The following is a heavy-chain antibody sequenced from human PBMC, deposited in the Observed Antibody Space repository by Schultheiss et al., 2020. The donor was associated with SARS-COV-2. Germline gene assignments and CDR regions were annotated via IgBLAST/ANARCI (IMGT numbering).Heavy chain of an antibody. V-gene: IGHV3-33*01. CDR3: ARGEPDYYGSGSTYYFDY. J-gene: IGHJ4*02. Sequence: GGSLRLSCAASGFTFSSYGMHWVRQAPGKGLEWVAVIWYDGSNKYYADSVKGRFTISRDNSKNTLYLQMNSLRAEDTAVYYCARGEPDYYGSGSTYYFDYWGQGTLVTVSS. CDR1: GFTFSSYG. D-gene: IGHD3-10*01. CDR2: IWYDGSNK.